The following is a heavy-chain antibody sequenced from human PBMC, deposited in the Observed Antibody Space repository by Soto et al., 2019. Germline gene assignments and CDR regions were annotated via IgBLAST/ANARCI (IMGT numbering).Heavy chain of an antibody. V-gene: IGHV1-2*04. CDR3: ARESSSGYYAGDAFDI. Sequence: ASVKVSCKASGYTFTGYYMHWVRQAPGQGLEWMGRINPNSGGTNYAQKSQGWVTMTRDTSISTAYMELSRLRSDDTAVYYCARESSSGYYAGDAFDIWGQGTMVTVS. D-gene: IGHD3-22*01. J-gene: IGHJ3*02. CDR1: GYTFTGYY. CDR2: INPNSGGT.